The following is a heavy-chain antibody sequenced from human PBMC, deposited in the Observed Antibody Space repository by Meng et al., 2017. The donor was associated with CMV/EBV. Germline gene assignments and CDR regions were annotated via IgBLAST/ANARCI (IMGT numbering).Heavy chain of an antibody. CDR2: IYTSGST. CDR1: GGSISSYY. V-gene: IGHV4-4*07. CDR3: ARGPEVDYGDYVGLDY. J-gene: IGHJ4*02. Sequence: QVELREPAPRVLRHSDTLSLPCTVPGGSISSYYWSCRRQTAEKGLGWIGRIYTSGSTNYNPSLKSRVTMSVDTSKNQFSLKLSSVTAADTAVYYCARGPEVDYGDYVGLDYWGQGTLVTVSS. D-gene: IGHD4-17*01.